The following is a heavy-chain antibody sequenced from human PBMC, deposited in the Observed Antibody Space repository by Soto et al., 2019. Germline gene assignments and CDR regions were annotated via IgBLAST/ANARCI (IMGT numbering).Heavy chain of an antibody. V-gene: IGHV1-3*01. CDR3: ARVGQYYYGMDV. Sequence: GASGKVSCKASGYTFTTYVMDWGRQAPGQRLEWMGWINAGNDNTKYSQKFQGRVTITRDTSASTVYMELSSLSSEDTAVYFCARVGQYYYGMDVWGQGTTVTVSS. CDR1: GYTFTTYV. CDR2: INAGNDNT. D-gene: IGHD3-16*01. J-gene: IGHJ6*02.